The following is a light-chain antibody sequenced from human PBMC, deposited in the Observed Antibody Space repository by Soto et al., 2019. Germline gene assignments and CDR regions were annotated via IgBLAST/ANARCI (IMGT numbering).Light chain of an antibody. CDR3: QQYDSYPLT. V-gene: IGKV1-16*02. CDR2: AAS. Sequence: DIQMTQSPSSLSASVGDRVTITCRASQGIRNNLAWFQQKPGKAPRCLIYAASNLQSGVPSKFSGSGSGTDFTLTISSLQPEDFATYYCQQYDSYPLTFGGGTEVEIK. J-gene: IGKJ4*01. CDR1: QGIRNN.